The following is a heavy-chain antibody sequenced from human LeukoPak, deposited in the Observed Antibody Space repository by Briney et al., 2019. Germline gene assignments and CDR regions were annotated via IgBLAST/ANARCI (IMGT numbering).Heavy chain of an antibody. CDR1: GFIFSNYW. J-gene: IGHJ4*02. Sequence: PGGSLRLSCTASGFIFSNYWMTWVRQAPGKGLEWVAQINQDGGKEYYIDSVKARFSISRDNARNSLSLQMNSLRAEDTAVYYCVRDGGVSGYDLLDYWGQETLVTVSS. V-gene: IGHV3-7*01. CDR2: INQDGGKE. D-gene: IGHD5-12*01. CDR3: VRDGGVSGYDLLDY.